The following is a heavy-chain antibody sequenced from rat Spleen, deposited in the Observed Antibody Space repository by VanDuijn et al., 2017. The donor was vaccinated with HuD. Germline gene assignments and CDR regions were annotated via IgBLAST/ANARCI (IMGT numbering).Heavy chain of an antibody. J-gene: IGHJ2*01. CDR1: GFTFSDFY. CDR3: ATRDNNYGY. CDR2: ISYGDRSGHSST. Sequence: EVQLVESGGGLVQPGRSLKLSCAASGFTFSDFYMAWVRQGPTKGLEWVATISYGDRSGHSSTYYRDSVKGRFTISRDNAKSTLSLQMDSLRSEDTATYYCATRDNNYGYWGQGVLVTVSS. D-gene: IGHD1-10*01. V-gene: IGHV5-29*01.